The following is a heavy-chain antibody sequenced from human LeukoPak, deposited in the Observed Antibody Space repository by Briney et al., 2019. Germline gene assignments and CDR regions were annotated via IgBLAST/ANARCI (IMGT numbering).Heavy chain of an antibody. CDR3: ARHVGYCSGGSCYGPFFNYYGMDV. J-gene: IGHJ6*02. D-gene: IGHD2-15*01. Sequence: SETLSLTCTVSGGSISNYYWSWIRQPPGKGLEWIAYINYSGNTNYNPSLKSRVTISVDTSKNQFSLKLSSVTAADTAVYYCARHVGYCSGGSCYGPFFNYYGMDVWGQGTTVTVSS. CDR2: INYSGNT. CDR1: GGSISNYY. V-gene: IGHV4-59*08.